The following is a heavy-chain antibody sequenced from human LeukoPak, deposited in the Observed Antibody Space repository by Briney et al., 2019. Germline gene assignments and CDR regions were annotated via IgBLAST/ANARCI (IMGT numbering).Heavy chain of an antibody. D-gene: IGHD5-18*01. V-gene: IGHV4-59*01. CDR2: IYYSGST. J-gene: IGHJ6*02. CDR3: ATVDTAMVNLGYYYGMDV. Sequence: PSETLSLTCTVSGGSISSYYWSWIRQPPGKGLEWIGYIYYSGSTNYSPSLKSRVTISVDTSKNQFSLKLSSVTAADTAVYYCATVDTAMVNLGYYYGMDVWGQGTTVTVSS. CDR1: GGSISSYY.